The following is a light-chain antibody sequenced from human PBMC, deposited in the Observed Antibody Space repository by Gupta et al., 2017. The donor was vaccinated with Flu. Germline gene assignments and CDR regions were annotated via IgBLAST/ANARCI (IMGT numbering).Light chain of an antibody. CDR3: QQSYSTPKT. CDR1: QSISSY. CDR2: AAS. Sequence: GDRVTITCRASQSISSYLNWYQQKPGKAPKLLIYAASSLQSGVPSRFSGSGSGTDFTLTISSLQPEDFATYYCQQSYSTPKTFGQGTKLEIK. V-gene: IGKV1-39*01. J-gene: IGKJ2*01.